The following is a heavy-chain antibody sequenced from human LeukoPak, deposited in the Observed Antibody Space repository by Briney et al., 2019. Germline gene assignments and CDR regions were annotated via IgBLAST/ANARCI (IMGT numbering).Heavy chain of an antibody. D-gene: IGHD3-10*02. Sequence: GGTLRLSCAASGFSFSSYDMNWVRQAPGKGLEWVSSISGSGGTPYYADSVKGRFTISRDNAKNSLYLQMNSLRAEDTAVYYCAELGITMIGGVWGKGTTVTISS. CDR3: AELGITMIGGV. V-gene: IGHV3-23*01. CDR1: GFSFSSYD. CDR2: ISGSGGTP. J-gene: IGHJ6*04.